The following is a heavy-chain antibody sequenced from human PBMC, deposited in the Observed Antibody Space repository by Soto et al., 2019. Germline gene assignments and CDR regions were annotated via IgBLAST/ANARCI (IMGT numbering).Heavy chain of an antibody. D-gene: IGHD2-8*02. V-gene: IGHV4-34*01. CDR3: ARDKITGLFDY. CDR2: INHSGST. J-gene: IGHJ4*02. CDR1: GGSFSGYY. Sequence: QVQLQQWGAGLLKPSETLSLTCAVYGGSFSGYYWTWIRQPPGTGLEWIGEINHSGSTNYNPSLTGRVPISVDTSTNQFSLKLTSVTAADTAVYYCARDKITGLFDYWGQGTLVTVSS.